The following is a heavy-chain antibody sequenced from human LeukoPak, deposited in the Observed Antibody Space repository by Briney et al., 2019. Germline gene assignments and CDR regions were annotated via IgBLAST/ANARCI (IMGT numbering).Heavy chain of an antibody. CDR2: ISAYNGNT. J-gene: IGHJ1*01. CDR1: GYTFTSYG. V-gene: IGHV1-18*01. Sequence: ASVKVSCKASGYTFTSYGISWVRQAPGQGLEWMGWISAYNGNTNYAQKLQGRVTMTTDTSTSTAYMELRSLRSDDTAVYYCARSISSSWYRAGYFQHWGQDTLVTVSS. D-gene: IGHD6-13*01. CDR3: ARSISSSWYRAGYFQH.